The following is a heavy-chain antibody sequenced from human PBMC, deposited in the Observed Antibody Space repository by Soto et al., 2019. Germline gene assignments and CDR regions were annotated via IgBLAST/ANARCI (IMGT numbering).Heavy chain of an antibody. CDR1: GYTFTGYY. V-gene: IGHV1-2*02. D-gene: IGHD5-12*01. CDR2: INPNNGDT. J-gene: IGHJ4*02. Sequence: QVQLVQSGAEVKKPGASVRVSCKASGYTFTGYYIHWVRQAPGQGLEWMGWINPNNGDTIYARKFQGRVSMTRDTSTSTAYMELSSLRFDDTAVYYCASHSGYDYVIDYWGQGTLVTVSS. CDR3: ASHSGYDYVIDY.